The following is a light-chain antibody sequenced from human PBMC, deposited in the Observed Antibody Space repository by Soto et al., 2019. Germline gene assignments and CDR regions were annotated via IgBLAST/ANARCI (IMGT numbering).Light chain of an antibody. Sequence: DIQMTQSPSSLSASVGDRVTITCRASQNIINYLNWYQQKPGKAPQLLIYVASRLESGVPSRFSGSGSGTDFTLTISSLQPEDFAVYYCQQYGSSITFDQGTRLEIK. CDR1: QNIINY. CDR2: VAS. J-gene: IGKJ5*01. V-gene: IGKV1-39*01. CDR3: QQYGSSIT.